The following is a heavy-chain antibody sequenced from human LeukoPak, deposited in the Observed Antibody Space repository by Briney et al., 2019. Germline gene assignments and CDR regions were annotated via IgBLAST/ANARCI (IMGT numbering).Heavy chain of an antibody. CDR2: IYYSGST. D-gene: IGHD3-3*01. Sequence: SETLSLTCTVSGGSISSYYWSWIRQPPGKGLEWIGYIYYSGSTNYNPSLKSRVTISVDTSKNQFSLKLSSVTAEDTAVYYCARYDPTLRYGMDVWGQGTTVTVSS. V-gene: IGHV4-59*01. CDR3: ARYDPTLRYGMDV. CDR1: GGSISSYY. J-gene: IGHJ6*02.